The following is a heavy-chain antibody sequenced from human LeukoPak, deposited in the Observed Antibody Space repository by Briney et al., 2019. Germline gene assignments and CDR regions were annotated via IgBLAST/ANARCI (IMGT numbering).Heavy chain of an antibody. CDR3: ASHGKQWLAYFDY. J-gene: IGHJ4*02. CDR2: IIPIFGTA. V-gene: IGHV1-69*05. CDR1: GGTFNSYA. D-gene: IGHD6-19*01. Sequence: EASVKVSCKASGGTFNSYAISWVRQAPGQGLEWMGRIIPIFGTANYAQKFQGRVTITTDESTSTAYMELSSLRSEDTAVYYCASHGKQWLAYFDYWGQGTLVTVSS.